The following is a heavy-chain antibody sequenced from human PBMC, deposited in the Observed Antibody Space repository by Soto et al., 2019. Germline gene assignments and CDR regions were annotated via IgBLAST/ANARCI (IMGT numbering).Heavy chain of an antibody. J-gene: IGHJ4*02. D-gene: IGHD3-22*01. CDR1: GGSISGYY. CDR3: ASHISSGYDY. CDR2: IHYSGST. Sequence: QVQLQESGPGLVKPSETLSLTCTVSGGSISGYYWSWIRQPPGKGLEWIGYIHYSGSTSNSPSLKSRVTISVDTSKNQFSLKLSSVTAADTAVYYCASHISSGYDYWGQGILVTVSS. V-gene: IGHV4-59*01.